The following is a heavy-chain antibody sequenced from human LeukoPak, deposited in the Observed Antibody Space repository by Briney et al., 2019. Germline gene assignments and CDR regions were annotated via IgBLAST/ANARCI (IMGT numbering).Heavy chain of an antibody. D-gene: IGHD6-13*01. CDR1: GFPFSSYS. V-gene: IGHV3-21*01. CDR3: VRAAALLAAAGTFDYYYYMDV. J-gene: IGHJ6*03. Sequence: GGSLRLSCAASGFPFSSYSMNWVRQAPGKGLEWVSSISSSSSYIYYADSVKGRFTISRDNAKNSLYLQMNSLRAEDTAVYYCVRAAALLAAAGTFDYYYYMDVWGKGTTVTVSS. CDR2: ISSSSSYI.